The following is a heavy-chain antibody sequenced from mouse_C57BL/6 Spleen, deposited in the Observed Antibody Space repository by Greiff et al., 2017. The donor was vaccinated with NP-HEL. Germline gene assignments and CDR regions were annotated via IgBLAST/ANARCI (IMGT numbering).Heavy chain of an antibody. CDR3: TTCYGSRSFDY. V-gene: IGHV14-1*01. D-gene: IGHD1-1*01. J-gene: IGHJ1*03. Sequence: VQLQQSGAELVRPGASVKLSCTASGFNIKDYYMHWVKQRPEQGLEWIGRIDPEDGDTEYAPKFQGKATMTADTSSNTAYLQLSSLTSEDSAVDYGTTCYGSRSFDYWGKGTTVTVSS. CDR1: GFNIKDYY. CDR2: IDPEDGDT.